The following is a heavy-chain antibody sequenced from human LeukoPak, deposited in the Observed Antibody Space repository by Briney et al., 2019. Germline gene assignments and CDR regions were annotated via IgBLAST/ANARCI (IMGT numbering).Heavy chain of an antibody. CDR1: GGSFSGYY. D-gene: IGHD6-13*01. CDR2: INHSGST. J-gene: IGHJ6*03. CDR3: ATVRQQLVFVHYYYYMDV. V-gene: IGHV4-34*01. Sequence: SSETLSLTCAVYGGSFSGYYWSWIRQPPGKGLEWIGEINHSGSTNYNPSLKSRVTISVDTSKNQFSLKLSSVTAADTAVYYCATVRQQLVFVHYYYYMDVWGKGTTVTVSS.